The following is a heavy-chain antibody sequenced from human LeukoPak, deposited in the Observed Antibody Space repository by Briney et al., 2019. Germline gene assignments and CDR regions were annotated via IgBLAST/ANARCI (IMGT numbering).Heavy chain of an antibody. Sequence: GGSLRLSCAASGFTFSSYSMNWVRQAPGKGLEWVSSISSSSSYIYYADSVKGRFTISRDNAKNTLYLQMNSLRAEDTAVYYCARSSGWYWGGAFDIWGQGTMVTVSS. CDR1: GFTFSSYS. J-gene: IGHJ3*02. CDR3: ARSSGWYWGGAFDI. D-gene: IGHD6-19*01. V-gene: IGHV3-21*01. CDR2: ISSSSSYI.